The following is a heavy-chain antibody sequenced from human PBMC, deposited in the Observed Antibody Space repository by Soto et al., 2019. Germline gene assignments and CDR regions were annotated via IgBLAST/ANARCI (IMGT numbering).Heavy chain of an antibody. CDR3: ARAHYDILTGYYKEYYFDY. V-gene: IGHV4-34*01. Sequence: SETLSLTCAVYGGSFSGYYWSWIRQPPGKGLEWIGEINHSGSTNYNPSLKSRVTISVDTSKNQFSLKLSSVTAADTAVYYCARAHYDILTGYYKEYYFDYWGQGTLVTVSS. J-gene: IGHJ4*02. D-gene: IGHD3-9*01. CDR1: GGSFSGYY. CDR2: INHSGST.